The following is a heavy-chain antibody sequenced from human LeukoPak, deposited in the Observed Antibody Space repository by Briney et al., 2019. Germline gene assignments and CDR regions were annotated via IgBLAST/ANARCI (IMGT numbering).Heavy chain of an antibody. J-gene: IGHJ3*02. Sequence: PGGSLRLFCAASGFTFSSYEMNWVRQAPGKGLEWVSYISSSGSTIYYADSVKGRFTISRDNAKNSLYLQMNSLRAEDTAVYYCARLGNMVPTFDIWGQGTMVTVSS. CDR2: ISSSGSTI. CDR1: GFTFSSYE. D-gene: IGHD3-10*01. CDR3: ARLGNMVPTFDI. V-gene: IGHV3-48*03.